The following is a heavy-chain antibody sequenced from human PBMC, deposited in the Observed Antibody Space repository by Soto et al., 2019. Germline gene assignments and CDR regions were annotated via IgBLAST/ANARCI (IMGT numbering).Heavy chain of an antibody. CDR2: IYYSGST. V-gene: IGHV4-59*01. Sequence: SETLSLTCTVSGGSISSYYWSWIRQPPGKGLEWIGYIYYSGSTNYNPSLKSRVTISVDTSKNQFSLKLSSVTAADTAVYYCARVSEGGAARPDSPYYYYYYMDVWGKGTTVTV. J-gene: IGHJ6*03. CDR1: GGSISSYY. CDR3: ARVSEGGAARPDSPYYYYYYMDV. D-gene: IGHD6-6*01.